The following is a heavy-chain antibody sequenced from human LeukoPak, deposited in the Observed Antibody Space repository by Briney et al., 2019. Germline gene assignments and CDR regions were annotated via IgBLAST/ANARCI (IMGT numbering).Heavy chain of an antibody. CDR2: ISTSGGTT. CDR3: AIMHRYYDGSGYWVQ. D-gene: IGHD3-22*01. Sequence: PGGSLRLSCAASGFTFSSYAMSWVRQAPGKGLEWVSGISTSGGTTSYADSVKGRFTISRDNPRNTLYMQMNSLRAEDTAVYYSAIMHRYYDGSGYWVQWGQGTLVTVSA. V-gene: IGHV3-23*01. CDR1: GFTFSSYA. J-gene: IGHJ4*02.